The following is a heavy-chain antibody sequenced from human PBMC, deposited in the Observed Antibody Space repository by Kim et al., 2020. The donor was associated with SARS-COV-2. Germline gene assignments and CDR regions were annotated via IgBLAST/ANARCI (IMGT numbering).Heavy chain of an antibody. CDR2: IRNKANNYAT. V-gene: IGHV3-73*01. J-gene: IGHJ6*02. CDR3: TRGILRSTTSAAMDV. CDR1: GVTFSGSA. D-gene: IGHD1-26*01. Sequence: GGSLRLSCAASGVTFSGSAVHWVRQASGKGLEWVGRIRNKANNYATTYAASVSGRFTISRDDSKNTPYLQMNSLKTEDTAVYYCTRGILRSTTSAAMDVWGQGTTVTVSS.